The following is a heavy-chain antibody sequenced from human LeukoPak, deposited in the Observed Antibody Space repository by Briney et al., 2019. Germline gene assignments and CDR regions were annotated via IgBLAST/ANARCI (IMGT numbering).Heavy chain of an antibody. CDR3: AKAKEFDYGSVSGHYYPYFFDL. J-gene: IGHJ4*02. CDR2: IKHDESET. D-gene: IGHD3-10*01. Sequence: PGGSLRLSCAATGFPFYGYWMTWLRQAPGKGLEWVANIKHDESETNYADSVKGRFTISRDNAKNSLYLQMDSLRVEDTAVYFCAKAKEFDYGSVSGHYYPYFFDLWGQGTLVTAPS. V-gene: IGHV3-7*01. CDR1: GFPFYGYW.